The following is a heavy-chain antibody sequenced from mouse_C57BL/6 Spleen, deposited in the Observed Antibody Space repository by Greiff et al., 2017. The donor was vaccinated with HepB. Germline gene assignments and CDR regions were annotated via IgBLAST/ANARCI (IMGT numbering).Heavy chain of an antibody. CDR3: AIDMLRYFDV. Sequence: EVQLQQSGPGLVKPSQSLSLTCSVTGYSITSGYYWNWIRQFPGNKLEWMGYISYDGSNNYNPSLKNRISITRDTSKNQFFLKLNSVTTEDTATYYCAIDMLRYFDVWGTGTTVTVSS. V-gene: IGHV3-6*01. CDR1: GYSITSGYY. J-gene: IGHJ1*03. D-gene: IGHD1-1*01. CDR2: ISYDGSN.